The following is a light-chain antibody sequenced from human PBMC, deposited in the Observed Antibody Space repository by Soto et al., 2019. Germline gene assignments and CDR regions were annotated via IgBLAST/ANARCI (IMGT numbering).Light chain of an antibody. CDR1: SGRSTYI. J-gene: IGLJ2*01. CDR2: VEGSGSY. Sequence: QLVLTQSSSASASLGSSVKLTCTLSSGRSTYIIAWHQQQPGKAPQFLMKVEGSGSYNKGSGVPDRFSGSTSGSDRYLTISNLQSEDEADYSCETWDSHTQIFGGGTKLTVL. V-gene: IGLV4-60*03. CDR3: ETWDSHTQI.